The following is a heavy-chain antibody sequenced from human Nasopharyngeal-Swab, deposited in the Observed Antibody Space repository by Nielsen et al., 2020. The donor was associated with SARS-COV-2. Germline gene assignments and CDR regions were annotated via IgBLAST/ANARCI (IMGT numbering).Heavy chain of an antibody. Sequence: GESLKISCQASGYSFATYWIGWVRQMPGKGLEWMGLIFPSDSDSRYSPSFQGKVTISADKSIGSAYLQWTSLKASDTAMYYCVRQGVTGTRADAFDIWGQGTMVTVSS. CDR2: IFPSDSDS. CDR3: VRQGVTGTRADAFDI. CDR1: GYSFATYW. D-gene: IGHD1-7*01. V-gene: IGHV5-51*01. J-gene: IGHJ3*02.